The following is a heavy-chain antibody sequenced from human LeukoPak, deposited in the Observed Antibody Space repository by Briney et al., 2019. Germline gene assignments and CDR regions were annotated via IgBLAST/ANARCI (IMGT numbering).Heavy chain of an antibody. CDR3: ASHAPHYYDSSGSNFDY. J-gene: IGHJ4*02. Sequence: GGSLRLSCSTSGFTFSNHFMHWVRQAPGKGLEWVSAISGSGGSTYYADSVKGRFTISRDNSKNTLYLQMNSLRAEDTAVYYCASHAPHYYDSSGSNFDYWGQGTLVTVSS. CDR1: GFTFSNHF. D-gene: IGHD3-22*01. CDR2: ISGSGGST. V-gene: IGHV3-23*01.